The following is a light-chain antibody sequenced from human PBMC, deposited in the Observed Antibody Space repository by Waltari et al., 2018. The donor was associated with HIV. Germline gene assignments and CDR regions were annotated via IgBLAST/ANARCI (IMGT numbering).Light chain of an antibody. Sequence: QSDLTQAASASGSPRQSITISRNGTSRDVGNYNLISWYQQYTGKVPTFVIFELSTRPSGVSNRYSASKSGNTASLTISGLQPEDEADYYWCSYAGKSTYVFGSGTKVTVL. CDR2: ELS. J-gene: IGLJ1*01. CDR3: CSYAGKSTYV. CDR1: SRDVGNYNL. V-gene: IGLV2-23*02.